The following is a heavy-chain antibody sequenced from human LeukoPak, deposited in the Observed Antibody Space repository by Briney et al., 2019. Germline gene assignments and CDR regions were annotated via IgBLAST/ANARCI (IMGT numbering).Heavy chain of an antibody. Sequence: ASVKVSCKASGYTFTGYDINWVRQATGQGLEWMGWMIPNTGDTGYAQKFQGRVTMTRNSSIDTAYMELSGLRSEDTAVYYCTRGSLSGSSRDYWGQGTLLTVSS. CDR2: MIPNTGDT. V-gene: IGHV1-8*01. J-gene: IGHJ4*02. CDR1: GYTFTGYD. CDR3: TRGSLSGSSRDY. D-gene: IGHD1-26*01.